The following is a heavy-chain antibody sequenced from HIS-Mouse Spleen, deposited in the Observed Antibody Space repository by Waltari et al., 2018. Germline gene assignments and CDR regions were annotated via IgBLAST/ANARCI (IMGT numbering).Heavy chain of an antibody. CDR2: IYYSGST. Sequence: QLQLQESGPGLVKPSETLSLTCTVSGGSISSSIYYWGWIRQPPGKGLEWIGSIYYSGSTYYNPSLKSRVTISVDTSKNQFSLKLSSVTAADTAVYYCARDSYSSSWYYYYGMDVWGQGTTVTVSS. V-gene: IGHV4-39*07. D-gene: IGHD6-13*01. J-gene: IGHJ6*02. CDR3: ARDSYSSSWYYYYGMDV. CDR1: GGSISSSIYY.